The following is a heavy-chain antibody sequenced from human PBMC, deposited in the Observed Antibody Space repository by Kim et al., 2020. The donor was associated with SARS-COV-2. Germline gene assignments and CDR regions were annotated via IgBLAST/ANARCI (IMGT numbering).Heavy chain of an antibody. V-gene: IGHV3-23*03. CDR3: AKDQDSSGHFDY. D-gene: IGHD6-19*01. J-gene: IGHJ4*02. Sequence: SYATSVKGRFTISRDNSKNTLYLKMNSLRAEDTAVYYCAKDQDSSGHFDYWGQGTLVTVSS.